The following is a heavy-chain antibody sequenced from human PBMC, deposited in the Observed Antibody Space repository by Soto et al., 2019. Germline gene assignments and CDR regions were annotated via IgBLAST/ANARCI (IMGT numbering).Heavy chain of an antibody. D-gene: IGHD1-20*01. Sequence: EVQLVESGGGLVQPGGSLRLSCAASGFTVSSNYMSWVRQAPGKGLEWVSVIYSGGSTYYADSVKGRFTISRDNSKNTLYLQMNSLRAEDTAVYYCARDLLTANWKEVGYWGQGTLVTVSS. CDR2: IYSGGST. CDR1: GFTVSSNY. CDR3: ARDLLTANWKEVGY. J-gene: IGHJ4*02. V-gene: IGHV3-66*01.